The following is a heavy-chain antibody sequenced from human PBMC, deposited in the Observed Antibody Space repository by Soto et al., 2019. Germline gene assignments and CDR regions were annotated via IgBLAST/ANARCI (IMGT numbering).Heavy chain of an antibody. D-gene: IGHD2-8*01. CDR2: ISVYTGNT. CDR3: ARARCTTDKCYTQHFDV. CDR1: GYTFTSYG. V-gene: IGHV1-18*04. Sequence: QVQLVQSGGEVTKPGASVKVSCKSSGYTFTSYGVSWVRQAPGQGREWVGWISVYTGNTKQAQKFQDRVTLTTEASTSTAYLELLSLRSDDTAVYYCARARCTTDKCYTQHFDVWGKGTTVTVSS. J-gene: IGHJ6*04.